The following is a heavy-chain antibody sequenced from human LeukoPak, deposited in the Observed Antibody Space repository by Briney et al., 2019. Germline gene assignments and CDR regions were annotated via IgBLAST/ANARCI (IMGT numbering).Heavy chain of an antibody. D-gene: IGHD2-2*01. Sequence: GGSLRLSCAASGFTFSSHEMNWVRQAPGKGLEWVSSISTSNSYIYYADSVKGRFTISRDNAQSSLYLQMNSLTAEDTAVYYCARDRPRYCGRTSCPVDYWGQGILVTVSS. CDR1: GFTFSSHE. CDR3: ARDRPRYCGRTSCPVDY. CDR2: ISTSNSYI. V-gene: IGHV3-21*01. J-gene: IGHJ4*02.